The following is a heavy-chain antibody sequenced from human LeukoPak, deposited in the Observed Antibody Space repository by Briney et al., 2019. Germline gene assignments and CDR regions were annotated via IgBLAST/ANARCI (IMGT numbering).Heavy chain of an antibody. J-gene: IGHJ6*02. D-gene: IGHD3-16*01. CDR3: ARVDEGGHFSYYGMDA. V-gene: IGHV1-2*02. CDR2: IKPKSDDT. CDR1: GYSFNVYY. Sequence: GASVKVSRAASGYSFNVYYIHWVQQAPGQGREWMGGIKPKSDDTNYGQNFQGRVTMTRDTSISTAYMELSGLRSDDTAVYYCARVDEGGHFSYYGMDAWGQGTTVTVSS.